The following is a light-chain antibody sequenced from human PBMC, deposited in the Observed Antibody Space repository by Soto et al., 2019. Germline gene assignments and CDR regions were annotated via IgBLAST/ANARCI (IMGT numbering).Light chain of an antibody. CDR3: QQYNGTWT. CDR2: GAS. J-gene: IGKJ1*01. V-gene: IGKV3-15*01. Sequence: MTQSPDTLSVSLGERATLPCRASQSVSSNLAWYQQKPGQAPRLLIYGASTRATGIPARFSGSGSGTEFTLTISSLQSEDFAVYYCQQYNGTWTFGQGTKVDIK. CDR1: QSVSSN.